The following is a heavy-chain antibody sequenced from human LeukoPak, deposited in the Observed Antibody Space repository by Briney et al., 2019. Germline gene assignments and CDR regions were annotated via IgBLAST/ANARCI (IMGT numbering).Heavy chain of an antibody. CDR1: GFTFSSYA. Sequence: GGSLRLSCAASGFTFSSYAMSWVRQAPGKGLEWVSAISGSGGSTYYADSVKGRFTISRDNSKNTLYLQMNSLRAEDTALYHCARDLDRYCSSTSCGPFDYWGQGTLVTVSS. CDR3: ARDLDRYCSSTSCGPFDY. CDR2: ISGSGGST. V-gene: IGHV3-23*01. J-gene: IGHJ4*02. D-gene: IGHD2-2*01.